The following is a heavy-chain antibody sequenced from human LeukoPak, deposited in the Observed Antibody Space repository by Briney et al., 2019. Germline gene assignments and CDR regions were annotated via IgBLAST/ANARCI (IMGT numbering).Heavy chain of an antibody. J-gene: IGHJ4*02. CDR2: IDSSSSYI. V-gene: IGHV3-21*01. CDR1: GFTFSSYS. D-gene: IGHD3-10*01. CDR3: AVGLWFGEYDFDY. Sequence: GGSLRLSCAASGFTFSSYSMNWVRQAPGKALEWLSVIDSSSSYIWCADSVKGRFTISRDNAKNSRYMQMNSVRAEDTAVYYCAVGLWFGEYDFDYWGQGTLVTVSS.